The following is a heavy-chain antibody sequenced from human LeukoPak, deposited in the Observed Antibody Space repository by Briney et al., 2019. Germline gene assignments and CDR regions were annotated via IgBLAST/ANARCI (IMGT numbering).Heavy chain of an antibody. CDR1: GGSFSGYY. CDR2: INHSGST. Sequence: SETLSLTCAVYGGSFSGYYWSWIRQPPGKGLEWIGEINHSGSTTYSPSLKSRVTTSVETSNNQFSLKLSSVTATDTAVYYCARLAPDYYGSGSYYRRRLYFDYWGQGTLVTVSS. V-gene: IGHV4-34*01. D-gene: IGHD3-10*01. CDR3: ARLAPDYYGSGSYYRRRLYFDY. J-gene: IGHJ4*02.